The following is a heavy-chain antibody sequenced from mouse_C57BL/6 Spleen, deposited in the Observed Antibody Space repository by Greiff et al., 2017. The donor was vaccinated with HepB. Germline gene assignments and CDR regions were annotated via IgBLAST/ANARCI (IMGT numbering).Heavy chain of an antibody. V-gene: IGHV1-80*01. D-gene: IGHD3-3*01. CDR1: GYAFSSYW. Sequence: QVQLQQSGAELVKPGASVKISCKASGYAFSSYWMNWVKQRPGKGLEWIGQIYPGDGDTNYNGKFKGKATLTADKSSSTAYMQLSSLTSEDSAVYFCARREGDVGYFDVWGTGTTVTVSS. CDR2: IYPGDGDT. J-gene: IGHJ1*03. CDR3: ARREGDVGYFDV.